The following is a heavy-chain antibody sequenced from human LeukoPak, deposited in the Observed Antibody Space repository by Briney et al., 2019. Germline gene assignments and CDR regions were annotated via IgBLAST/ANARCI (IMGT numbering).Heavy chain of an antibody. J-gene: IGHJ3*02. CDR3: ARDSSSFFAFDI. CDR2: IYYSGST. Sequence: SETLSLTCTVSGGSISSSSYYWGWIRQPPGTGLEWIGSIYYSGSTYYNPSLKSRVTISVDTSKNQFSLKLSSVTAADTAVYYCARDSSSFFAFDIWGQGTMVTVSS. D-gene: IGHD6-13*01. CDR1: GGSISSSSYY. V-gene: IGHV4-39*07.